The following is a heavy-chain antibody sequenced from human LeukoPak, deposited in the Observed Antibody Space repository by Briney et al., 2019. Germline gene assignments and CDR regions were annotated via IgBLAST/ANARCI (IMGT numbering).Heavy chain of an antibody. Sequence: GGSLRLSCVASKFTFSSYALTWVRQAPGKGLEWVSAISGRGGTTYYADSVKGRFTISRDNSKNTVYLQMNSLRVEDTAVYYCGKVDSIAWYLDSWGQGTLVTVSS. CDR2: ISGRGGTT. CDR3: GKVDSIAWYLDS. CDR1: KFTFSSYA. D-gene: IGHD6-19*01. V-gene: IGHV3-23*01. J-gene: IGHJ4*02.